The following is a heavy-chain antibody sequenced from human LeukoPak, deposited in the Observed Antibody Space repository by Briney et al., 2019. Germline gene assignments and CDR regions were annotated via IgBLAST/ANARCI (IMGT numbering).Heavy chain of an antibody. CDR2: IHYSGST. Sequence: SETLPFTCTVSGGSISPYYWSWIRQPPGKGLEWIGCIHYSGSTIYNPSPKSRVSISVDTSKNQFSLKLSSATAADTAVYYCAGPTSSGWHGDFDYWGQGTLVTVSS. CDR3: AGPTSSGWHGDFDY. V-gene: IGHV4-59*08. CDR1: GGSISPYY. D-gene: IGHD6-19*01. J-gene: IGHJ4*02.